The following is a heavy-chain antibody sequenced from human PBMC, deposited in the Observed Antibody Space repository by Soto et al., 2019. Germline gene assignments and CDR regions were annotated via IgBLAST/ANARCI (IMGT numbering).Heavy chain of an antibody. Sequence: GALRLSCAASGFTVNSNYMSWVRQAPGKGLEWVSVIYSDGSTYYADSVKGRFIISRDNSNNTLYFQMNSLRAEDTAVYYCATLTKYDILTGFYPCWGQGTLVTSPQ. J-gene: IGHJ4*02. V-gene: IGHV3-66*01. CDR3: ATLTKYDILTGFYPC. D-gene: IGHD3-9*01. CDR2: IYSDGST. CDR1: GFTVNSNY.